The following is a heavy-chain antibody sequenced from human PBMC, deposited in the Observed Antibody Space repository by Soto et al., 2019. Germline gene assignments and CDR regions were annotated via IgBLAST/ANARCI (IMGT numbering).Heavy chain of an antibody. D-gene: IGHD2-8*01. J-gene: IGHJ1*01. CDR2: INHSGST. CDR1: GGSFSGYY. Sequence: SETLSLTCAVYGGSFSGYYWSWIRQPPGKGLEWIGEINHSGSTNYNPSPKSRVTISVDTSKNQFSLKLSSVTAADTAVYYCARGPVYANGYFQHWGQGPLVTVSS. CDR3: ARGPVYANGYFQH. V-gene: IGHV4-34*01.